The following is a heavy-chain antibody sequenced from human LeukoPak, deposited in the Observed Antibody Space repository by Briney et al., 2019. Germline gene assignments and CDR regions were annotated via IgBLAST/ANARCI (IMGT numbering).Heavy chain of an antibody. Sequence: SETLSLTCTVSGGSISSYYWSWIRQPPGKGLEWIGYISDTGSTNYNPSLKSRVTISLDTSKKQFSLKLDSVTPADTAVYYCARDVAFGSGSYFWFDPWGQGTLVTVSS. CDR1: GGSISSYY. CDR3: ARDVAFGSGSYFWFDP. V-gene: IGHV4-59*01. J-gene: IGHJ5*02. CDR2: ISDTGST. D-gene: IGHD3-10*01.